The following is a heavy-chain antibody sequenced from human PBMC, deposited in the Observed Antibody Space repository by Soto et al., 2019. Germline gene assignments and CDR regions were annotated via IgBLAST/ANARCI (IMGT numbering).Heavy chain of an antibody. J-gene: IGHJ6*02. Sequence: PGESLKISCKGSGYSFTSYWISWVRQMPGKGLEWMGRIDPSDSYTNYSPSFQGHVTISADKSISTAYLQWSSLKASDTAMYYCARFRGSSSYYYYGMDVWGQGTMVTVSS. CDR3: ARFRGSSSYYYYGMDV. CDR1: GYSFTSYW. CDR2: IDPSDSYT. D-gene: IGHD6-6*01. V-gene: IGHV5-10-1*01.